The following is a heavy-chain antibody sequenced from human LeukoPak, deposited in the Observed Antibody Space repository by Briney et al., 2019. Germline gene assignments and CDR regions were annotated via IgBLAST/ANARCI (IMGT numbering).Heavy chain of an antibody. CDR2: IYSTGSS. V-gene: IGHV4-59*08. J-gene: IGHJ4*02. Sequence: SETLSLTCSVSGSSISNYYWSWIRQSPGKGLEWIGYIYSTGSSDYNPSLKSRVTISVETSKNQFSLRLSSVTAADTAVYFCARHEGLARPFDYWGQGTLVPVSS. CDR3: ARHEGLARPFDY. D-gene: IGHD6-19*01. CDR1: GSSISNYY.